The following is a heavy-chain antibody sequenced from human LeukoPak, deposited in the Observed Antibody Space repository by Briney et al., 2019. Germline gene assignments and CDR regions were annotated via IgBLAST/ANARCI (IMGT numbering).Heavy chain of an antibody. V-gene: IGHV4-4*07. Sequence: PSETLSLTCTVSGGSISSYYWSWIRQPAGKGLEWIGRIYTSGSTNYNPSLKSRVTMSVDTSKNQFSLKLSSVTAADTAVYYCARDAVGRRFRDSYYYYGMDVWGQGTTVTVSS. J-gene: IGHJ6*02. CDR2: IYTSGST. D-gene: IGHD3-10*01. CDR3: ARDAVGRRFRDSYYYYGMDV. CDR1: GGSISSYY.